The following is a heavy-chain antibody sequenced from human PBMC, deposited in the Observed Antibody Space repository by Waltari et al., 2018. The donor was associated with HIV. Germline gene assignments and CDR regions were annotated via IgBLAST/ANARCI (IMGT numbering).Heavy chain of an antibody. CDR3: AKEDFEYGSSSHLGY. CDR1: GLTFSDYG. D-gene: IGHD6-6*01. J-gene: IGHJ4*02. CDR2: ISYDGRNK. V-gene: IGHV3-30*18. Sequence: QVPLLESGGGVVQPGRSLRLSCEVSGLTFSDYGLHWVRQAPGRGLEWVALISYDGRNKYYAESVKGRFTLSRDNAKNTLFLQMNSLRAEDTAVYYCAKEDFEYGSSSHLGYWGQGTLVTVSS.